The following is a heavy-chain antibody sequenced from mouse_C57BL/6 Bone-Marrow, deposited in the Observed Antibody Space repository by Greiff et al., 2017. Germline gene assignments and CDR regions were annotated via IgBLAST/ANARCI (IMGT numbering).Heavy chain of an antibody. J-gene: IGHJ3*01. CDR3: ARGGQLRRSWCAY. V-gene: IGHV1-4*01. D-gene: IGHD3-2*02. CDR1: GYTFTSYT. CDR2: INPSSGYT. Sequence: VMLVESGAELARPGASVKMSCKASGYTFTSYTMHWVKQRPGQGLEWIGYINPSSGYTKYNQKFKDKATLTADKSSSTAYIQLSSLTSEDSAVXYCARGGQLRRSWCAYWGQGTLVTVSA.